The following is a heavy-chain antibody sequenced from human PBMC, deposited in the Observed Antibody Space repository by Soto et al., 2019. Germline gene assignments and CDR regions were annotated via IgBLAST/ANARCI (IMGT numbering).Heavy chain of an antibody. J-gene: IGHJ6*03. CDR2: ILSSSGVI. CDR3: ARDLRAPLVAPAMPYYMDV. Sequence: EVQLVESGVGLVQPGGSLRLSCAASGFTFGSYSMNWVRQAPGKGLEWVSFILSSSGVIYYADSVKGRFTISRDNAKNSLYLQMNSLRAEDTAVYYCARDLRAPLVAPAMPYYMDVWGKGTTVTVSS. D-gene: IGHD2-2*01. CDR1: GFTFGSYS. V-gene: IGHV3-48*01.